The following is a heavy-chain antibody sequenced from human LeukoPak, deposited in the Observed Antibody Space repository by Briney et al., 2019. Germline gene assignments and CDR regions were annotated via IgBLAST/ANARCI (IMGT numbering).Heavy chain of an antibody. CDR3: ARSLYGDYGYFQH. CDR1: GGSISSGDYY. D-gene: IGHD4-17*01. Sequence: SETLSLTCTVSGGSISSGDYYWSWIRQPPGKGLEWIGYIYYSGSTYYNPSLKSRVTISVDTSKNQFSLKLSSVTAADTAAYYCARSLYGDYGYFQHWRQGTLVTVSS. CDR2: IYYSGST. J-gene: IGHJ1*01. V-gene: IGHV4-30-4*01.